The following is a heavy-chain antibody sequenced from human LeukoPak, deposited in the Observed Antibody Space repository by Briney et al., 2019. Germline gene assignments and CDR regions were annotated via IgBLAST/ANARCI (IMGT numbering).Heavy chain of an antibody. CDR2: ISGSGGST. D-gene: IGHD3-10*01. CDR3: ASYGSGSYSLSTD. V-gene: IGHV3-23*01. J-gene: IGHJ4*02. Sequence: QAGGSLRLSCAASGFTFSSYAMSWVRQAPGKGLEWVSAISGSGGSTYYADSVKGRFTISRDNSKNTLYLQMNGLRAEDTAVYYCASYGSGSYSLSTDWGQGTLATVSS. CDR1: GFTFSSYA.